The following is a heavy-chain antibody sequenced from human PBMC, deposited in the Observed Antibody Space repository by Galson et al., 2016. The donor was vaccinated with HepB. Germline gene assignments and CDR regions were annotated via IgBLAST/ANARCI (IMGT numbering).Heavy chain of an antibody. D-gene: IGHD3-9*01. CDR2: ISHEGRKK. Sequence: SLRLSCAASGFSSSRYAMHWVRQAPGKGLEWVAVISHEGRKKYYADSVKGRFTISRDNSKNSLDLQMSTLRADDTAVYFCAKEGGSRYFDWLLKNGYFQHWGQGTLVTVSS. CDR3: AKEGGSRYFDWLLKNGYFQH. CDR1: GFSSSRYA. J-gene: IGHJ1*01. V-gene: IGHV3-30*18.